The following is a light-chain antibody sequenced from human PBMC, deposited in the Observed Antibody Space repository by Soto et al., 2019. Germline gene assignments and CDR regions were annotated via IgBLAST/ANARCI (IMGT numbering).Light chain of an antibody. V-gene: IGKV1-6*01. CDR1: QDIRND. CDR3: LQDYSYPYT. Sequence: AIQMTQSPSSLSVSVGDRVTITCRASQDIRNDLGWYQQKPGKAPQLLIYGTSNLQSGVPSRFSGSGSGTDFTLTISSLQPEDFAIYYGLQDYSYPYTFGQGTKLEIK. J-gene: IGKJ2*01. CDR2: GTS.